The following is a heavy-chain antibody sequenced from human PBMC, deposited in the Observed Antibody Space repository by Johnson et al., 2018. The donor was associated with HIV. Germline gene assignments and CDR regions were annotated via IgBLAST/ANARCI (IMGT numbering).Heavy chain of an antibody. CDR2: ISYDGSNK. V-gene: IGHV3-30*04. Sequence: QEQLVESGGGLVNPGGSLRLSCAASGFTFSSYAMHWVRQAPGKGLEWVAIISYDGSNKYYADSVKGRFTISRDNSQNTLYLQMNSLRPEDTAVYYCARDRAIVVAYDAFDIWGQGTMVTVSS. D-gene: IGHD3-22*01. CDR3: ARDRAIVVAYDAFDI. CDR1: GFTFSSYA. J-gene: IGHJ3*02.